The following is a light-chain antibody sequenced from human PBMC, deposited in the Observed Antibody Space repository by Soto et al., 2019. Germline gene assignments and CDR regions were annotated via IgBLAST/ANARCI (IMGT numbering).Light chain of an antibody. CDR2: EDD. CDR1: SGSIASSY. V-gene: IGLV6-57*01. Sequence: NFMLTQPHSVSESPGKTVTISCTRSSGSIASSYVQWYQLRPGSYPTTVIYEDDQRTAGVPDRFSGSVDTTSNSASLTISGLQIEDEADYFCQSYETSLLIFGVGTKLTVL. J-gene: IGLJ2*01. CDR3: QSYETSLLI.